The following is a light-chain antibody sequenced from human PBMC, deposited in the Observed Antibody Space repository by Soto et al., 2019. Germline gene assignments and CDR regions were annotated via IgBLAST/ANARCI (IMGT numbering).Light chain of an antibody. CDR3: SSYTSSSTVV. CDR1: SSDVGGYNY. J-gene: IGLJ3*02. Sequence: QSALTQPASVSGSPGQSITISCTGTSSDVGGYNYVCWYQQHPGKAPKLIIYDVSNRPSGVSNRFSGSKSGNTASLSISGLQAEHEADHYCSSYTSSSTVVFGGGTKLTVL. V-gene: IGLV2-14*01. CDR2: DVS.